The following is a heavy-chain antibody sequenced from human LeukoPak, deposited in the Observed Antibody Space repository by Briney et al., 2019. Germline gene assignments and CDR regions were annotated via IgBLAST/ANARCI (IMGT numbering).Heavy chain of an antibody. Sequence: ASVKVSCKASGYTFTSYGIGWVRQAPGQGLEWMGWISAYNGNTNYAQKLQGRVTMTTDTSTSTAYMELRSLRSDDTAVYYCARRRRIDSGSDPFDYWGQGALVTVSS. D-gene: IGHD5-12*01. J-gene: IGHJ4*02. V-gene: IGHV1-18*01. CDR1: GYTFTSYG. CDR2: ISAYNGNT. CDR3: ARRRRIDSGSDPFDY.